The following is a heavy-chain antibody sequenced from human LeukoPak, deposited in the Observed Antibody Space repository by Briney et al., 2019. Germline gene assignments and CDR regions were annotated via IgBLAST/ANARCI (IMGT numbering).Heavy chain of an antibody. D-gene: IGHD3-16*01. Sequence: SETLSLTCAVSGYSISSGYYWDWIRQPPGKGLEWIGSTYHSGSTYYNPSLKSRVNISVDTSKNQFSLKLSSVTAADTAVYYCARHLGAVAAFDIWGQGTMVTVSS. J-gene: IGHJ3*02. CDR2: TYHSGST. CDR1: GYSISSGYY. V-gene: IGHV4-38-2*01. CDR3: ARHLGAVAAFDI.